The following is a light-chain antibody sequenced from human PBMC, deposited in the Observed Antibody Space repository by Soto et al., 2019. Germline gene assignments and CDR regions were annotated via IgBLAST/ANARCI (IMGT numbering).Light chain of an antibody. CDR2: SND. CDR3: ATWDDGLDGGV. V-gene: IGLV1-44*01. Sequence: QSVLTQPPSASGPPGQRVTLSCSGSVSNIGSNRVNWYQQFPGAAPKLLIHSNDQRASGVPDRFSASKSGASASLAISGLQSEDEADYYCATWDDGLDGGVFGGGAKLTVL. CDR1: VSNIGSNR. J-gene: IGLJ3*02.